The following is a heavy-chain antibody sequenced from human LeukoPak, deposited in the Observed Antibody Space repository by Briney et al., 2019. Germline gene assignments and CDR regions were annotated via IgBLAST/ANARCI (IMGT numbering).Heavy chain of an antibody. V-gene: IGHV4-34*01. CDR2: INHSGNT. J-gene: IGHJ5*02. CDR1: GGSFSGHY. D-gene: IGHD2-2*01. CDR3: ARGGLEYCSSASCYARFDP. Sequence: SETLSLTCAVYGGSFSGHYWSWIRQPPGEGLEWIGGINHSGNTNYNPSLKSRVTISLDTSKNQLSLKLTSVTAADTAVYYCARGGLEYCSSASCYARFDPWGQGTLVTVSS.